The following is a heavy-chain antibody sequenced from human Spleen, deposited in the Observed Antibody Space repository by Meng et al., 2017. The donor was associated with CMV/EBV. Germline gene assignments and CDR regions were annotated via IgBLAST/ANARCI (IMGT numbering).Heavy chain of an antibody. CDR3: ARGPHSYSAEIMGDTSGYYYYGLDV. Sequence: ASVKVSCKASGYAFTTYYVHWVRQAPGQGLEWMGIINPSGGVTRYAQNFQGRVTMTRDTSTSTVYMELTSLRSDDTGVYFCARGPHSYSAEIMGDTSGYYYYGLDVWGQGTTVTVSS. V-gene: IGHV1-46*01. J-gene: IGHJ6*02. CDR2: INPSGGVT. D-gene: IGHD1-26*01. CDR1: GYAFTTYY.